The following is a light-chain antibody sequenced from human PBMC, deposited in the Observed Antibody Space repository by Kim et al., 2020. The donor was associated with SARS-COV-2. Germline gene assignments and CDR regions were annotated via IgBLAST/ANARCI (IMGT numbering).Light chain of an antibody. V-gene: IGLV2-14*03. CDR3: VSYTSSITPV. CDR2: DVT. CDR1: SSDVGIYNY. J-gene: IGLJ2*01. Sequence: QSALTQPASVSGSPGQSITISCTGTSSDVGIYNYVSWYQQHPGKAPKLIIYDVTNRPAGVSDRCSGSKSGNTASLTISGLQIDDEADYYCVSYTSSITPVFGGGPQLTVL.